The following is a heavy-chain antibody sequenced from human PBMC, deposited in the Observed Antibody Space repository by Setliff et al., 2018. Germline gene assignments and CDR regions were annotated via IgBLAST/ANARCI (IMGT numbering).Heavy chain of an antibody. CDR2: IFYGGST. Sequence: SETLSLTCTVSGASISSSSYYWAWIRQPPGRGLELIGSIFYGGSTYYNPSLRSRVTISIDASKNQFSQKLDSVTAADTAVYYCARTDDYYNFYAYWGQGTLVTVS. CDR3: ARTDDYYNFYAY. CDR1: GASISSSSYY. V-gene: IGHV4-39*07. D-gene: IGHD3-3*01. J-gene: IGHJ4*02.